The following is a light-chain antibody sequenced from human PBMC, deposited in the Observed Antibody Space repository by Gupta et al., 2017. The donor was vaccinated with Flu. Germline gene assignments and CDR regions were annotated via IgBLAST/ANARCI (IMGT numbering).Light chain of an antibody. CDR1: SLRSYY. V-gene: IGLV3-19*01. Sequence: SSELTQDPAVSVALGLTVRITCQGDSLRSYYASWYQQTPGQAPVLVIYGKNNRPSGIPDRFSGSSSGNTASLTITGAQAEDEADYYCNSRDSSGNHVVFGGGTKLTVL. CDR3: NSRDSSGNHVV. CDR2: GKN. J-gene: IGLJ2*01.